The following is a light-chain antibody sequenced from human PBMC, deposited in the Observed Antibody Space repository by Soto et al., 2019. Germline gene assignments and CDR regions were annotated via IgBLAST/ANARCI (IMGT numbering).Light chain of an antibody. CDR3: QQSYSTLIT. CDR1: QSISSY. Sequence: IHMTQSPSSLSASVGDRVTITCRASQSISSYLNWYQQKQGKAPKILIYAASSLQSGVPSRFSGSGYGTDFNLTISSLQPEDFATYYCQQSYSTLITFGQGTRLEIK. V-gene: IGKV1-39*01. CDR2: AAS. J-gene: IGKJ5*01.